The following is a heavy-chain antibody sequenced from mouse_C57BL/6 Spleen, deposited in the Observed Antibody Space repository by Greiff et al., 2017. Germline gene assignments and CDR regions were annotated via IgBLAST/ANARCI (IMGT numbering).Heavy chain of an antibody. CDR1: GFTFSDYY. CDR3: AREDYGSSYPYAMDY. J-gene: IGHJ4*01. CDR2: INYDGSST. V-gene: IGHV5-16*01. Sequence: EVKLVESEGGLVQPGSSMKLSCTASGFTFSDYYMAWVRQVPEKGLEWVANINYDGSSTYYLDSLKSHFIISRDNAKNILYLQMSSLKSEDTATYYCAREDYGSSYPYAMDYWGQGTSVTVSS. D-gene: IGHD1-1*01.